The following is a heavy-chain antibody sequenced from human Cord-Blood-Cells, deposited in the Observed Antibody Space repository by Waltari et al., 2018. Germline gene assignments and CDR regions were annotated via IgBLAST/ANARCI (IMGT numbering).Heavy chain of an antibody. CDR3: ARHSLNEYASPFDY. J-gene: IGHJ4*02. V-gene: IGHV4-34*01. CDR1: GGSFSGYY. D-gene: IGHD1-1*01. Sequence: QVQLQQWGAGLLKPSETLSLTCAVYGGSFSGYYWSWIRQPPGKGLEWNGEINHSGSTNYNPSLKSRVTISVDTSKNQFSLKLSSVTAADTAVYYCARHSLNEYASPFDYWGQGTLVTVSS. CDR2: INHSGST.